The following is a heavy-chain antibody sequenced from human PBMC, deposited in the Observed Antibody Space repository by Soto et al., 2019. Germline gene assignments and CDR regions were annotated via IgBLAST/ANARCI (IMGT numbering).Heavy chain of an antibody. Sequence: ASVKVSCKACGYTITSYYMHWVRQAHGEGLEWMGIINPSGGSTSYAQKFQGRVTMTRDTSTSTVYMELSSLRSEDTAAYYCARVRALAAAGFDPWGQGTLVTVSS. D-gene: IGHD6-13*01. CDR2: INPSGGST. V-gene: IGHV1-46*03. CDR3: ARVRALAAAGFDP. J-gene: IGHJ5*02. CDR1: GYTITSYY.